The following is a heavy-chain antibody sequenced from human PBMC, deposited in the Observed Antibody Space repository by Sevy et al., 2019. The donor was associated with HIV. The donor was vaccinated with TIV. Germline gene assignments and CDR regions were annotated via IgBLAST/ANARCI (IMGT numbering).Heavy chain of an antibody. CDR3: ARAIRITMVRGVISYWFDP. D-gene: IGHD3-10*01. J-gene: IGHJ5*02. Sequence: ASVKVSCKASGYTFTNYDINWVRQATGQGLEWMGWMNPNRGNTGYAQKFQGRVTMTRNTSINTAYMELSSLGSEDTAVYYCARAIRITMVRGVISYWFDPWGQGTLVTVSS. CDR1: GYTFTNYD. V-gene: IGHV1-8*01. CDR2: MNPNRGNT.